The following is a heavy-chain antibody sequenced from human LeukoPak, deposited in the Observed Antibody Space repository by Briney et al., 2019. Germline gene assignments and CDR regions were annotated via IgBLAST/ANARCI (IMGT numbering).Heavy chain of an antibody. CDR3: ARDKERSGWAARYYYGMDV. CDR1: GGTFSSYA. J-gene: IGHJ6*02. V-gene: IGHV1-69*04. Sequence: GSSVKVSCKASGGTFSSYAISWVRQAPGQGLEWMGRIIPILGIANYAQKFQGRVTITADKSTSTAYMELSSLRSEDTAVYYCARDKERSGWAARYYYGMDVWGQGTTVTVSS. CDR2: IIPILGIA. D-gene: IGHD6-19*01.